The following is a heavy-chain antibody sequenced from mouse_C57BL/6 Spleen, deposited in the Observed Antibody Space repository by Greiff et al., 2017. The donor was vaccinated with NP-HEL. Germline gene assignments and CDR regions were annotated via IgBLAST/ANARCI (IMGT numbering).Heavy chain of an antibody. CDR2: IDPSDSYT. Sequence: QVQLQQPGAELVRPGTSVKLSCKASGYTFTSYWMHWVKQRPGQGLEWIGVIDPSDSYTNYNQKFKGKATLTVDTSSSTAYMQLSSLTSEDSAVYYCARFYGSYAMDYWGQGTSGTVSS. D-gene: IGHD1-1*01. V-gene: IGHV1-59*01. J-gene: IGHJ4*01. CDR1: GYTFTSYW. CDR3: ARFYGSYAMDY.